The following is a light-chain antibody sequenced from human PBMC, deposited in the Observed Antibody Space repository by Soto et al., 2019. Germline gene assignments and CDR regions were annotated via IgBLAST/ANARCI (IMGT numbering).Light chain of an antibody. CDR1: QSIGNW. Sequence: DIQMTQSPSTLSASVGDIVTITCRASQSIGNWLAWYQQKPGKAPKLLIYKTSNLDSGVPSRFSGRGSGTEFSLTISSLQPDDFATYYCQQYNDYSWTFGQGTKVDLK. CDR3: QQYNDYSWT. J-gene: IGKJ1*01. CDR2: KTS. V-gene: IGKV1-5*03.